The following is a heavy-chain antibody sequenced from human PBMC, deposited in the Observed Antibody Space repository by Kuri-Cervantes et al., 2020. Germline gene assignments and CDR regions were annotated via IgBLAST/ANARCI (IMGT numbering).Heavy chain of an antibody. CDR3: ARVPVIGYCSGGSCYGGMVV. CDR1: GFTFSDYY. CDR2: ISSSGSTI. V-gene: IGHV3-11*01. J-gene: IGHJ6*02. Sequence: GESLKISCAASGFTFSDYYMSWVRQAPGKGLEWVAYISSSGSTIYYADSVKGRFTISRDNAKNTLYLQMNSLRAEDTAVYYCARVPVIGYCSGGSCYGGMVVWGQGTTVTVSS. D-gene: IGHD2-15*01.